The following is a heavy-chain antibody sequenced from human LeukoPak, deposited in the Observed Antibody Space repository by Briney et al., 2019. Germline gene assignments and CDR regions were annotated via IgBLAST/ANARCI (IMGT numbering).Heavy chain of an antibody. V-gene: IGHV1-2*02. Sequence: ASVKVSCKASGYTFTSYDINWVRQAPGQGLEWMGWINPNSGGTNYAQKFQGRVTMTRDTSISTAYMELSRLRSDDTAVYYCARGDNWNSLGYWGQGTLVTVSS. J-gene: IGHJ4*02. CDR3: ARGDNWNSLGY. CDR2: INPNSGGT. D-gene: IGHD1-7*01. CDR1: GYTFTSYD.